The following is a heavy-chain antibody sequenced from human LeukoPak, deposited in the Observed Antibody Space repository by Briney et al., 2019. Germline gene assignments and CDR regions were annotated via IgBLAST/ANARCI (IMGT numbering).Heavy chain of an antibody. Sequence: GGSLRLSCAASGFSFNSHGMRWVRQTPGKGLGWVSAISAGSGTIYYADSVKGRFTISRDNSKNTLYLQMNSLRAEDTAVYYCARVPYFYDSSPPDYWGQGTLVTVSS. CDR1: GFSFNSHG. CDR2: ISAGSGTI. D-gene: IGHD3-22*01. J-gene: IGHJ4*02. V-gene: IGHV3-23*01. CDR3: ARVPYFYDSSPPDY.